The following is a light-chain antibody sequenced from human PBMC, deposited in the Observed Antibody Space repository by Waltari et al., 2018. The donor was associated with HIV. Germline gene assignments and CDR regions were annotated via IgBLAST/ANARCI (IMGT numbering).Light chain of an antibody. J-gene: IGKJ4*01. Sequence: DIQMTQSPSSLSASVGDTVTITCQASEYIGNYLNWYQQKPGKAPKLLIYDASTVETGVPSRFSGRGSATHFTLTISSLQPEDIGTYYCQQHNSLRLTFGGGTRV. CDR1: EYIGNY. V-gene: IGKV1-33*01. CDR2: DAS. CDR3: QQHNSLRLT.